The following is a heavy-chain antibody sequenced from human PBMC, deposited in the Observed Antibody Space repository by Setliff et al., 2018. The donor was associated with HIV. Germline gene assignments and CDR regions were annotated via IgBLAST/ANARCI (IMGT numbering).Heavy chain of an antibody. CDR2: STDDGLST. CDR3: ALGGLSSGWGVS. Sequence: GGSLRLSCAASGFAFGSFAMSWIRQAPGKALEWDSSSTDDGLSTFYAGCVRGRFTVSRDNSRNTLSLQMNSLRGEDTAFYYCALGGLSSGWGVSWGQGTLVTVSS. J-gene: IGHJ5*02. CDR1: GFAFGSFA. D-gene: IGHD6-19*01. V-gene: IGHV3-23*01.